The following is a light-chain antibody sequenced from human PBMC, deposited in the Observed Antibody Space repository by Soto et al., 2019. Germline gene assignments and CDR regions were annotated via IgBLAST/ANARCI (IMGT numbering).Light chain of an antibody. CDR1: SSDVGGYNY. Sequence: QSALTQPRSVSGSPGQSVTISCTGTSSDVGGYNYVSWYQQHPGKAPKLMIYDVSTRPSGVPDRFSGSKSGNTASLTISGLQDEDEADYYSCSYGGSPGVFGTGTKVTVL. CDR2: DVS. V-gene: IGLV2-11*01. CDR3: CSYGGSPGV. J-gene: IGLJ1*01.